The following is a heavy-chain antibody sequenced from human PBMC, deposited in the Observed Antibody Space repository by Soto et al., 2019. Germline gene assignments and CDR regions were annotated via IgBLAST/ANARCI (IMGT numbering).Heavy chain of an antibody. V-gene: IGHV3-33*01. CDR3: ARAYGIRSGYERNYYGMDV. CDR1: GFTFSSYG. J-gene: IGHJ6*02. Sequence: QVQLVESGGGVVQPGRSLRLSCAASGFTFSSYGMDWVRQAPGKGLEWVAVIWYDGSNKYYADSVKGRFTISRDNSKNTLYLQMNSLRAEDTAVYYCARAYGIRSGYERNYYGMDVWGQGTTVTVSS. CDR2: IWYDGSNK. D-gene: IGHD5-12*01.